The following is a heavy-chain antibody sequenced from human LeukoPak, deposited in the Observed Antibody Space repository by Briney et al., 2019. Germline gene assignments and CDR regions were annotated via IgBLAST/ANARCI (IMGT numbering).Heavy chain of an antibody. V-gene: IGHV6-1*01. Sequence: SQTLSLTCAISGDSVSSNNAAWNWIRQSPSRGLEWLGRTYYRSKWYNDYAVSVKSRITINPDTSKNQFSLQLNSVTPEDTAVYYCARDFGSDFYGSGTYAAWGQGTTVTVSS. CDR2: TYYRSKWYN. J-gene: IGHJ6*02. CDR1: GDSVSSNNAA. D-gene: IGHD3-10*01. CDR3: ARDFGSDFYGSGTYAA.